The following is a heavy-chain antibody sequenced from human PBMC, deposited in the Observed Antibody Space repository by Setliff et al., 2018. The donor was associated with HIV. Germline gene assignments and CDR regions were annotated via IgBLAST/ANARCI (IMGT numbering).Heavy chain of an antibody. D-gene: IGHD3-10*01. CDR3: ARDDRGRLRGLGPFDP. J-gene: IGHJ5*02. Sequence: GASVKVSCKASGYTFTSYGITWVRQAPGQGLEWMGWINPDNGGTKYAQKLQGRVTMTTDTSTSTAYMDLRSLRSDDTAVYYCARDDRGRLRGLGPFDPWGQGTLVTVSS. CDR2: INPDNGGT. V-gene: IGHV1-18*01. CDR1: GYTFTSYG.